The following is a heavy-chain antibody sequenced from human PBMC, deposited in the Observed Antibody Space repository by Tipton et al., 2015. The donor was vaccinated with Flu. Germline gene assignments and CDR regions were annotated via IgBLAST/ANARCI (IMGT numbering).Heavy chain of an antibody. CDR3: ARHRGSGSYYMWDY. D-gene: IGHD3-10*01. V-gene: IGHV4-39*01. J-gene: IGHJ4*02. CDR1: GGSISSSSYY. Sequence: PSLTCTVSGGSISSSSYYWGWIRQPPGKGLEWIGSIYYSGSTYYNPSLKSRVTISVDTSKNQFSLKLSSVTAADTAVYYCARHRGSGSYYMWDYWGQGTLVTVSS. CDR2: IYYSGST.